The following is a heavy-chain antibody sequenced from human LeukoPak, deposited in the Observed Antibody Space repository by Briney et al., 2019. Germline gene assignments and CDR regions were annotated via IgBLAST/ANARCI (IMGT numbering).Heavy chain of an antibody. CDR3: ARLTNYDFWSGYYRTFDY. CDR2: IYYSGST. D-gene: IGHD3-3*01. Sequence: SETLSRTCTVSGGSISSSSYYWGWIRQPPGKGLEWIGSIYYSGSTYYNPSLKSRVTISVDTSKNQFSLKLSSVTAADTAVYYCARLTNYDFWSGYYRTFDYWGQGTLVTVSS. V-gene: IGHV4-39*01. J-gene: IGHJ4*02. CDR1: GGSISSSSYY.